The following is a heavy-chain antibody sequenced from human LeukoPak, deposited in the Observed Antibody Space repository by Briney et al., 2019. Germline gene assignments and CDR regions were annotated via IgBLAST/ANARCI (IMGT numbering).Heavy chain of an antibody. V-gene: IGHV4-39*07. Sequence: PSQTLSLTCTVSGGSISSGSYYWGWIRQPPGKGLEWIGSIYYSGSTYYNPSLKSRVTISVDTSKNQFSLKLSSVTAADTAVYYCARVRITMIVRPHWFDPWGQGTLVTVSS. D-gene: IGHD3-22*01. CDR1: GGSISSGSYY. J-gene: IGHJ5*02. CDR3: ARVRITMIVRPHWFDP. CDR2: IYYSGST.